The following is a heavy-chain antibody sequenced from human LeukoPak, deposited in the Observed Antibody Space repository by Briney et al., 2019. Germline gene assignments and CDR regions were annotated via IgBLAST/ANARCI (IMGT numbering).Heavy chain of an antibody. J-gene: IGHJ2*01. CDR1: GFTFGSYS. CDR2: ISTSSNTI. V-gene: IGHV3-48*01. D-gene: IGHD4-17*01. Sequence: GGSLRLSCAASGFTFGSYSMNWVRQAPGKGLEWVSYISTSSNTIYYADSVKGRFTISRDNSKNTLYLQMNSLRAEDTAVYYCAKDHGDYPSRYFDVWGRGTLVTVSS. CDR3: AKDHGDYPSRYFDV.